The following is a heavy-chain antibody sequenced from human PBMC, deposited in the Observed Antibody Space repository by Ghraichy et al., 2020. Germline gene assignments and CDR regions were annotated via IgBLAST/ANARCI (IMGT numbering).Heavy chain of an antibody. D-gene: IGHD3-22*01. CDR2: IYWDDDE. Sequence: SGPTLVKPTQTLTLTCTFSGFSLRTSGVGVGWIRQPPGKALEWLALIYWDDDERHSPSLKSRLTITKDISKNQVVLTLTNMDPVDTATYYCVHSKREGACYGGSCYYFDNWGQGTLVTVSS. CDR1: GFSLRTSGVG. V-gene: IGHV2-5*02. CDR3: VHSKREGACYGGSCYYFDN. J-gene: IGHJ4*02.